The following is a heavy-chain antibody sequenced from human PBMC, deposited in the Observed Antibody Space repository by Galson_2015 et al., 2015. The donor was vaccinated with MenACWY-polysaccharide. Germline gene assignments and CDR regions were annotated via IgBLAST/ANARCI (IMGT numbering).Heavy chain of an antibody. CDR2: ISYSGST. D-gene: IGHD2-15*01. J-gene: IGHJ6*02. Sequence: ETLSLTCTVSGGSISSSNYYWGWIRQSPEKGLEWIGTISYSGSTYYNPSLKSRVTISVDTSKNLFSLKLSSVTAADTAVYYCASRLAQVGIAGYGYGMDVWGQGTTVTVSS. V-gene: IGHV4-39*01. CDR1: GGSISSSNYY. CDR3: ASRLAQVGIAGYGYGMDV.